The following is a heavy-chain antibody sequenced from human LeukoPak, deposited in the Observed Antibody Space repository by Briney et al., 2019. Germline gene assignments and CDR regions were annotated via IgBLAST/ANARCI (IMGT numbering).Heavy chain of an antibody. J-gene: IGHJ4*02. CDR2: IYYSGST. CDR1: GGSISSYY. V-gene: IGHV4-59*08. CDR3: ARFYGSGSYFGY. Sequence: SETLSLTCTVSGGSISSYYWSWIRQPPGKGLEWIGYIYYSGSTNYNPSLKSRVTILVDTSKNQFSLKLSSVTAADTAVYYCARFYGSGSYFGYWGQGTLVTVSS. D-gene: IGHD3-10*01.